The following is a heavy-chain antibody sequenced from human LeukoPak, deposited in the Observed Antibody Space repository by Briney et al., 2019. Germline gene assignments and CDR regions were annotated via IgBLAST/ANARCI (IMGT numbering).Heavy chain of an antibody. Sequence: SETLSLTCTVSGGSISSSSYYWGWIRQPPGKGLEWIGSIYYSGSTYYNPSLKSRVTISVDTSKNQFSLKLSSVTAADTAVYYCARGRAAGDFDYWGQGTLVTVSP. J-gene: IGHJ4*02. D-gene: IGHD3-10*01. CDR2: IYYSGST. CDR1: GGSISSSSYY. V-gene: IGHV4-39*01. CDR3: ARGRAAGDFDY.